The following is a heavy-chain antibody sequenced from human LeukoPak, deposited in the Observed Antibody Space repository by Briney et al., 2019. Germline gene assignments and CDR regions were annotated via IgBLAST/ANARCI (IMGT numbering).Heavy chain of an antibody. V-gene: IGHV5-51*01. Sequence: GESLKISCKGSGHSFTKYWIAWVRQMPGKGLEWMGIIYPGDSATRYSPSFQGQVTISVDKSISTAYLQWSSLKASDTAMYYCAIHDTSKGMDVWGQGTTVTVS. CDR3: AIHDTSKGMDV. D-gene: IGHD5-18*01. J-gene: IGHJ6*02. CDR1: GHSFTKYW. CDR2: IYPGDSAT.